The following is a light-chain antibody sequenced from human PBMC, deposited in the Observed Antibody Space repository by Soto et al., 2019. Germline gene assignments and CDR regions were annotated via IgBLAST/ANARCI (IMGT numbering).Light chain of an antibody. Sequence: QSALTQPASVSGSPGQSITISCTGTSSDVGGYNYVSWYQQHPGKAPKLMIYDVSNRPSGVSNRFSGSKSGNTASLTISGLQDEDEADYYCSSYTSSSTRAVFGGRNKLTVL. CDR2: DVS. CDR1: SSDVGGYNY. J-gene: IGLJ2*01. CDR3: SSYTSSSTRAV. V-gene: IGLV2-14*01.